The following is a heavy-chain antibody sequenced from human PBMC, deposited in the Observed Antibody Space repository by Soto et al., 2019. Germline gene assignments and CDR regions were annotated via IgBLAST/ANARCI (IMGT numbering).Heavy chain of an antibody. J-gene: IGHJ4*02. CDR3: AREGYCISTSCYASALDY. CDR1: GYTFTSYG. D-gene: IGHD2-2*01. V-gene: IGHV1-18*01. CDR2: ISAYNGNT. Sequence: QVQLVQSGAEVKKPGASVKVSCKASGYTFTSYGISWVRQAPGQGLEWMGWISAYNGNTDYPLKLQGRVTMTTDTSTSTAYMELRSLRSDDTAVYYCAREGYCISTSCYASALDYWGQGTLVTVSS.